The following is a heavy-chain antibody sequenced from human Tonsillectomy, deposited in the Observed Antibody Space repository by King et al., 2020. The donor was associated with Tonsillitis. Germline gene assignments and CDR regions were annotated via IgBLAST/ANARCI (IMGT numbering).Heavy chain of an antibody. V-gene: IGHV3-33*08. CDR2: IWYDGSDK. J-gene: IGHJ3*02. D-gene: IGHD1-1*01. CDR1: GLTFSTYV. Sequence: VQLVESGGGVVQPGRSLTLSCAASGLTFSTYVMHWVRQAPGKGLEWVALIWYDGSDKYYADSVKGRFTISRDNSKNTLYLLMNSLRAEDTAVYYCARELLEAGDDFDIWGQGTMVTVSS. CDR3: ARELLEAGDDFDI.